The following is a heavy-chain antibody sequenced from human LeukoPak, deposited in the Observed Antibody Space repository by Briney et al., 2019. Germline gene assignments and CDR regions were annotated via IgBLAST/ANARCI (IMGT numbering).Heavy chain of an antibody. J-gene: IGHJ4*02. D-gene: IGHD3-10*01. CDR1: GGTFSDYA. CDR2: IIPILGIT. CDR3: ARSYYGSGSYYYYFDY. Sequence: SVKVSCKPSGGTFSDYAFSWVRQAPGQGLEWVARIIPILGITNSALRFRGRVTITADSSTSTAYMELSSLTSEDTAVYYCARSYYGSGSYYYYFDYWAQGTLVTVSS. V-gene: IGHV1-69*04.